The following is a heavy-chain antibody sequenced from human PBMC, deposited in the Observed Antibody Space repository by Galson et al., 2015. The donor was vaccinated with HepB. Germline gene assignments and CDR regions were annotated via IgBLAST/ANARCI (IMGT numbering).Heavy chain of an antibody. CDR2: ISYDGSNK. CDR1: GFTFSSYA. J-gene: IGHJ4*02. Sequence: LSCAASGFTFSSYAMHWVRQAPGKGLEWVAVISYDGSNKHYADSVKGRFTISRDNSKNTLYLQMNSLRAEDTAVYYCAREKVVTGSFDYWGQGTLVTVSS. V-gene: IGHV3-30*04. CDR3: AREKVVTGSFDY. D-gene: IGHD1-20*01.